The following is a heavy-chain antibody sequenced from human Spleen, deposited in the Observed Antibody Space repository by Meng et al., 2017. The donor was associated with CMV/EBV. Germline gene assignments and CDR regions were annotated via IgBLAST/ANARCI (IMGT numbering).Heavy chain of an antibody. CDR2: INPGGGST. CDR3: GRVTGYYGLDV. CDR1: GYGFSSYA. J-gene: IGHJ6*02. V-gene: IGHV1-46*01. Sequence: CCKASGYGFSSYAIQWVRQAPGQGLEWMGIINPGGGSTNYAQKFQGRVTMTSDTSTSTVYMELSSLRSEDTAVYFCGRVTGYYGLDVWGQGTMVTVSS. D-gene: IGHD3-9*01.